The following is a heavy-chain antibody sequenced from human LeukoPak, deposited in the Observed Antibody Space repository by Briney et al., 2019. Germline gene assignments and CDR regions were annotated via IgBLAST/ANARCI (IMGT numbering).Heavy chain of an antibody. D-gene: IGHD1-14*01. CDR3: ARDNHRGYYYYMDV. CDR1: GFNFSTYE. J-gene: IGHJ6*03. CDR2: ISAIDNTI. Sequence: PGGSLRLSCAASGFNFSTYEMNWVRQAPGKGLEWISYISAIDNTIYYADSVMGRFTVSSVNAKNSLYLQMNSLRAEDTALYYCARDNHRGYYYYMDVWGKGTTVTVSS. V-gene: IGHV3-48*03.